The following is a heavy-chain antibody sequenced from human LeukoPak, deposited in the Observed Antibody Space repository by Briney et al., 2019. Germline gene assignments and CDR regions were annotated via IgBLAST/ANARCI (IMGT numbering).Heavy chain of an antibody. CDR2: INEDGSEQ. V-gene: IGHV3-7*01. CDR1: GFIFSDYW. Sequence: PGGSLRLSCVASGFIFSDYWMNWVPQVPGKGLEWVANINEDGSEQDYVDSVRGRFTISRDNAKNSLYLQMNSLRAEDTAVYYCASRESSMTRSHWGQGTLVTVSS. D-gene: IGHD2/OR15-2a*01. J-gene: IGHJ4*02. CDR3: ASRESSMTRSH.